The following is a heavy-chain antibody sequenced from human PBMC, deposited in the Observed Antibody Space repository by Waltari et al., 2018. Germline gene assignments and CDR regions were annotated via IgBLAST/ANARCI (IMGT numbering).Heavy chain of an antibody. Sequence: EVQLLESGGGLVQPGGSLRPSCGASGFTFSSFTMSWVRHAPGKGLEWVSAISGSGGSTYYADSVKGRFTISRDNSKNTLYLQMNSLRAEDTAVYYCAKVVSSSWYLDYWGQGTLVTVSS. D-gene: IGHD6-13*01. CDR3: AKVVSSSWYLDY. CDR1: GFTFSSFT. CDR2: ISGSGGST. J-gene: IGHJ4*02. V-gene: IGHV3-23*01.